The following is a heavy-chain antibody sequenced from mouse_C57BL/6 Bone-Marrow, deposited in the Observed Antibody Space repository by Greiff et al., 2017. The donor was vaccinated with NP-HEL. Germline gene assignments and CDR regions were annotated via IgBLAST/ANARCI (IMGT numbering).Heavy chain of an antibody. CDR2: IDPETGGT. Sequence: QVHLKQSGAELVRPGASVTLSCKASGYTFTDYEMHWVKQTPVHGLEWIGAIDPETGGTAYNQKFKGKAILTADKSSSTAYMELRSLTSEDSAVYYCTRRYYGYDEYFDVWGTGTTVTVSS. V-gene: IGHV1-15*01. J-gene: IGHJ1*03. D-gene: IGHD2-2*01. CDR3: TRRYYGYDEYFDV. CDR1: GYTFTDYE.